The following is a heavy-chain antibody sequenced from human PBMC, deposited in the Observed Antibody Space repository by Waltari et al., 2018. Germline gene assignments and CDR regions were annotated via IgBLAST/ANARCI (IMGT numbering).Heavy chain of an antibody. CDR2: IYPGGSK. V-gene: IGHV4-4*07. CDR3: ARDQASRY. Sequence: QVQLQESGPGLVKPSETLSLTCSVAGCSINGYHWSWIRQAPGTGLEWLGRIYPGGSKRYNPSLQSRVTMSEDTSKNQLSLKVTSVTAADTAVYYCARDQASRYWGQGILVTVSS. J-gene: IGHJ4*02. CDR1: GCSINGYH.